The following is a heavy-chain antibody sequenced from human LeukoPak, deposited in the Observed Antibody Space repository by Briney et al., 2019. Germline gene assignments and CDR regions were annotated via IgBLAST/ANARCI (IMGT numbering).Heavy chain of an antibody. J-gene: IGHJ4*02. D-gene: IGHD1-26*01. CDR1: GFTFSSYA. V-gene: IGHV3-30-3*01. CDR2: ISYDGSNK. CDR3: ARDRVGATDYFDY. Sequence: GGSLRLSCAASGFTFSSYAMHWVRQAPGKGLEWVAVISYDGSNKYYADSVKGRFTISRDSSKNTLYLQMNSLRAEVTAVYYCARDRVGATDYFDYWGQGTLVTVSS.